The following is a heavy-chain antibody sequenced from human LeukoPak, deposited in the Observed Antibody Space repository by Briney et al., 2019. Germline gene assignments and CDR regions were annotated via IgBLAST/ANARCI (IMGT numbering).Heavy chain of an antibody. CDR3: ARAAEGAHFDY. V-gene: IGHV1-18*01. Sequence: APVKVSCKASGYTFNIYGISRVRQAPGQGLEWMGWINAYSGRTNYAQNLQGRVTMTTDTSTATAYMELRSLRSDDTAVYYCARAAEGAHFDYWGQGTPVTVSS. J-gene: IGHJ4*02. CDR2: INAYSGRT. CDR1: GYTFNIYG. D-gene: IGHD1-26*01.